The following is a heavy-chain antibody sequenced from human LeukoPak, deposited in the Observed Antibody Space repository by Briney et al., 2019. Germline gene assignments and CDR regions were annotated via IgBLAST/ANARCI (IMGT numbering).Heavy chain of an antibody. D-gene: IGHD3-22*01. CDR1: GFTFSNAW. Sequence: PGGSLRLSCAASGFTFSNAWMSWVRQAPGKGLEWVGRIKSKTDGGTTDYAAPVKGRFTISRDDSKNTLYLQMNSLKTEDTAVYYCTTFPSSTYYYYSSGFTDFDYWGQGTLVTVSS. CDR2: IKSKTDGGTT. J-gene: IGHJ4*02. V-gene: IGHV3-15*01. CDR3: TTFPSSTYYYYSSGFTDFDY.